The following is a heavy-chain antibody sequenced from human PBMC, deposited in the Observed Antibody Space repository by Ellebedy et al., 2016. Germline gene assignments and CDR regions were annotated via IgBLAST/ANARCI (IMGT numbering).Heavy chain of an antibody. V-gene: IGHV1-8*01. CDR1: GYTFTSYD. CDR2: MNPNSGNT. J-gene: IGHJ3*02. CDR3: ATPVTMDEAFDI. D-gene: IGHD3-3*01. Sequence: ASVKVSXXASGYTFTSYDINWVRQATGQGLEWMGWMNPNSGNTGYAQKFQGRVTMTRNTSISTAYMELSSLRSEDTAVYYCATPVTMDEAFDIWGQGTMVTVSS.